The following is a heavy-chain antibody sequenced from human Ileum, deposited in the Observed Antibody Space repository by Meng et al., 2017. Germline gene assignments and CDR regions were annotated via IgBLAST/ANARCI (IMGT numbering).Heavy chain of an antibody. V-gene: IGHV3-30*04. CDR3: ASGYVDTAMVTFDY. Sequence: GESLKISCAASGFTFSSYAMHWVRQAPGKGLKWGAVISYDGSNKYYADSVKGRFTISRDNSKNTLYLQMNSLRAEDTAVYYCASGYVDTAMVTFDYWGQGTLVTVSS. J-gene: IGHJ4*02. CDR2: ISYDGSNK. CDR1: GFTFSSYA. D-gene: IGHD5-18*01.